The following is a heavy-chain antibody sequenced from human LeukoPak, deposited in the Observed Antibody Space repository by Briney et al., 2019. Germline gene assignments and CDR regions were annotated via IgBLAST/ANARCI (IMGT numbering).Heavy chain of an antibody. CDR2: ITSRSSHI. J-gene: IGHJ6*03. CDR3: ARVGQGATTENHFFHYMDV. V-gene: IGHV3-21*01. D-gene: IGHD4-11*01. CDR1: GFAFHSYT. Sequence: GSLRLSCEAYGFAFHSYTITWVRQAPGKGLDSVSSITSRSSHIYIADSVKGRFTISRDNAKNSLFLQMSSLRVEDTAVYYCARVGQGATTENHFFHYMDVWGKGTTVTVSS.